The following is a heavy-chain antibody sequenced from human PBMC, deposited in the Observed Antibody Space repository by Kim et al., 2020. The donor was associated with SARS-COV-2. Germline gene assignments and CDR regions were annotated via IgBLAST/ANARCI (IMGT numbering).Heavy chain of an antibody. V-gene: IGHV6-1*01. J-gene: IGHJ6*02. D-gene: IGHD6-13*01. Sequence: SQTLSLTCAISGDSVSSNSAAWNWIRQSPSRGLEGLGRTYYRSKWYNDYAVSVKSRITINPDTSKNQFSLQLNSVTPEDTAVYYCARDRDHRIAAVSSGMDGWGQRTTGTVSS. CDR1: GDSVSSNSAA. CDR3: ARDRDHRIAAVSSGMDG. CDR2: TYYRSKWYN.